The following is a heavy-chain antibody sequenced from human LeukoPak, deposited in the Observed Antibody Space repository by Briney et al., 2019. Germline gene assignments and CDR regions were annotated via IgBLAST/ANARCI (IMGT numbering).Heavy chain of an antibody. V-gene: IGHV1-69*02. CDR2: IIPILGIA. J-gene: IGHJ5*02. CDR3: ARAPCSSTSCYSDLNWFDP. CDR1: GGTFSSYT. Sequence: SAKVSCKASGGTFSSYTISWVRQAPGQGLEWMGRIIPILGIANYAQKFQGRVTITADKSTSTTYMEQSSLRSEDTAVYYCARAPCSSTSCYSDLNWFDPWGQGTLVTVSS. D-gene: IGHD2-2*01.